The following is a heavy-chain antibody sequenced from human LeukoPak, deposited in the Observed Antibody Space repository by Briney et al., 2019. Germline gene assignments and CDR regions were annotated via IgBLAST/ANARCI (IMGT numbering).Heavy chain of an antibody. CDR2: INPNSGDT. CDR3: ARRDNDCSSPSCLGF. V-gene: IGHV1-2*02. Sequence: ASVKVSCKASGYTFTKYYMYWVRQAPGQGLDWVGWINPNSGDTNYAQKFQGRVTMTRDTSISTAYMELSRPRSDDTAVYYCARRDNDCSSPSCLGFWGQGTLVTVSS. D-gene: IGHD2-2*01. CDR1: GYTFTKYY. J-gene: IGHJ4*02.